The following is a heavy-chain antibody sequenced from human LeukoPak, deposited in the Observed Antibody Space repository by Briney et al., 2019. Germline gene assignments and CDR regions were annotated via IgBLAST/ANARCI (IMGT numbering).Heavy chain of an antibody. Sequence: PSETLSLTCAVYGGSFSGYYWSWIRQPPGKGLEWIGEINHSGSTNYNPSLKSRVTISVDTSKNQFSLKLSSATAADTAVYYCARGGYCSSTSCYRELRWGYYYYYYMDVWGKGTTVTVSS. CDR2: INHSGST. CDR1: GGSFSGYY. V-gene: IGHV4-34*01. J-gene: IGHJ6*03. D-gene: IGHD2-2*02. CDR3: ARGGYCSSTSCYRELRWGYYYYYYMDV.